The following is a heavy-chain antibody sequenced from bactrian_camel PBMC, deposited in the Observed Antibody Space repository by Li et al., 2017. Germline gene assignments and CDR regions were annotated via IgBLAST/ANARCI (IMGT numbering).Heavy chain of an antibody. D-gene: IGHD8*01. CDR1: GYASAIKC. V-gene: IGHV3S53*01. CDR2: IDTEGTT. CDR3: ATGAGVMGPKVLDILA. J-gene: IGHJ6*01. Sequence: VQLVESGGGSVQSGGSLRLTCTASGYASAIKCWGWFRQGPGKEREGVASIDTEGTTNYADSVKGRFTISKDSPKNTLYLQMNSLKPDDSGMYYCATGAGVMGPKVLDILAWGQGTQVTVS.